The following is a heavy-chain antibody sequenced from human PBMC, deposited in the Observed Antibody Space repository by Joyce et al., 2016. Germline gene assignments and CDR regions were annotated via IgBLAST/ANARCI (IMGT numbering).Heavy chain of an antibody. CDR2: ISDDGKNK. J-gene: IGHJ4*02. V-gene: IGHV3-30*18. D-gene: IGHD6-25*01. Sequence: AQLVESVGGVVQPGRSLRLSCAVSGFTFRSYGMHWVRQAPGKGLEWVAVISDDGKNKNYADSVKGRFTVSRDNSKKILSLQMNSLRPEDTAVYYCAKDRETSAVLDFWGQGTPVTVSS. CDR1: GFTFRSYG. CDR3: AKDRETSAVLDF.